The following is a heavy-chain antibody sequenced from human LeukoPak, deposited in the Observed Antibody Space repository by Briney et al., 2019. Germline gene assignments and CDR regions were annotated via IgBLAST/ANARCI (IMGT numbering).Heavy chain of an antibody. D-gene: IGHD3-10*01. CDR3: ATYGAGTYVD. Sequence: GGSLRLSCAASGFTFSSYAMHWVRQAPGKGLEWVAITSSDGGNKYYADSVKGRFTISRDNSKNTVYLQMNSLRAEDTAVYYCATYGAGTYVDWGQGTLVTVSS. CDR2: TSSDGGNK. V-gene: IGHV3-30-3*01. CDR1: GFTFSSYA. J-gene: IGHJ4*02.